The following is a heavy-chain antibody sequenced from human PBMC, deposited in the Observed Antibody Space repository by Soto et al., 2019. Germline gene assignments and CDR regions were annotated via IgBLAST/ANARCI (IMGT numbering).Heavy chain of an antibody. CDR3: ARRDPSGYYLDY. V-gene: IGHV5-10-1*01. J-gene: IGHJ4*02. CDR1: GYSFTSCW. Sequence: GGSLKISFKGPGYSFTSCWINWVRQVPGKGLEWMGRIDPTDSFTNYSPSFQGHVTISVDKSINTAYLQWSSLRPSDTAIYYCARRDPSGYYLDYWGLGTLVTVSS. D-gene: IGHD3-22*01. CDR2: IDPTDSFT.